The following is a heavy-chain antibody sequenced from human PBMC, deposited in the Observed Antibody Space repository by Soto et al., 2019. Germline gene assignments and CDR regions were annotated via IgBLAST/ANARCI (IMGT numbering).Heavy chain of an antibody. V-gene: IGHV3-7*01. D-gene: IGHD2-15*01. CDR2: TSGDGSWK. Sequence: PGGSLRLSCAASGFTFSNQWMSWVRQAPGKGLEWVAKTSGDGSWKSYVDSVKGRFTISRDNARNSLYLQMDGLRVEDTAVYYCAREPPPCSGGSCSPNDAFDIWGQGTMVTVSS. CDR1: GFTFSNQW. CDR3: AREPPPCSGGSCSPNDAFDI. J-gene: IGHJ3*02.